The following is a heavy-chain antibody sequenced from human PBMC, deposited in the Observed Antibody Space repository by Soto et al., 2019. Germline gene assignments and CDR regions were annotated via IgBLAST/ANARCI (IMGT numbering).Heavy chain of an antibody. CDR2: INPSGGSP. CDR1: GYTFTSHY. J-gene: IGHJ5*02. CDR3: ARATCRSGDCYSGWFDP. V-gene: IGHV1-46*01. D-gene: IGHD2-21*02. Sequence: QVQMVQSGAEVKKPGASVNVSCKASGYTFTSHYIHWVRQAPGQGLEWMGIINPSGGSPIYAQKFQDRVTMTKDTSTSTVYMSLSSLRSEDTAIYYCARATCRSGDCYSGWFDPWGQGTLITVSS.